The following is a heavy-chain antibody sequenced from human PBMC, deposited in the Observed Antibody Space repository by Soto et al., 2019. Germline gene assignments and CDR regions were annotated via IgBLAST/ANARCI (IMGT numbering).Heavy chain of an antibody. CDR2: LSSSGAT. J-gene: IGHJ3*02. Sequence: QMQLEESGPGLVKPSETLSLTCSVSGGSVSDNDWHWIRQSPGKGLEWIGKLSSSGATSYSPPLKSRVTISLDSSKKQVSLKMTSVTAADAALYYCASNIWTDGADRDGTLNIWGQGTQVTVSS. V-gene: IGHV4-4*09. CDR1: GGSVSDND. CDR3: ASNIWTDGADRDGTLNI. D-gene: IGHD1-1*01.